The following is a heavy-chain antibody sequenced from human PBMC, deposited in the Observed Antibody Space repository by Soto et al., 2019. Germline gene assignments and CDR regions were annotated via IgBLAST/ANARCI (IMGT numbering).Heavy chain of an antibody. V-gene: IGHV3-73*01. CDR1: GFTFSGSA. CDR3: TRLKEDIVVVPAVLDYYYYYGMDV. CDR2: IRSKANSYAT. Sequence: GGSLRLSCAASGFTFSGSAMHWVRQASGKGLEWVGRIRSKANSYATAYAASVKGRFTISRDDSKKTAYLQMNSLKTEDTAVYYCTRLKEDIVVVPAVLDYYYYYGMDVWGQGTTVTVSS. J-gene: IGHJ6*02. D-gene: IGHD2-2*01.